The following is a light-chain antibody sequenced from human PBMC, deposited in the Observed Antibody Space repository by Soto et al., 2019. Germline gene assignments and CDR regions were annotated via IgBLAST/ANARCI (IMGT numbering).Light chain of an antibody. CDR3: QQHNTYPWT. CDR1: QSINNR. CDR2: KAS. Sequence: DIQMTQSPSTLSASVGDRVTITCRASQSINNRLVWYQQKPGIAPILLIYKASSLQSGVPSRFSGRGSGTEFNFTISSLQPDDFATYYCQQHNTYPWTFGHGTKVEI. V-gene: IGKV1-5*03. J-gene: IGKJ1*01.